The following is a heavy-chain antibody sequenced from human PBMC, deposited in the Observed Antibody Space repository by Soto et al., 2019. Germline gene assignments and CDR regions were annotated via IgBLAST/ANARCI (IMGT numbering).Heavy chain of an antibody. Sequence: TLSLTCNVSGGSVSSGDYYWSWIRQPPGKGLEWIGYIYNSGSTKYKPSLKSRVTISVDTSKNQFSLKLRSVTAADTAVYYCASGRRMYYYDSSDYYPFDYWGQGTLVTVSS. V-gene: IGHV4-61*08. CDR1: GGSVSSGDYY. D-gene: IGHD3-22*01. J-gene: IGHJ4*02. CDR2: IYNSGST. CDR3: ASGRRMYYYDSSDYYPFDY.